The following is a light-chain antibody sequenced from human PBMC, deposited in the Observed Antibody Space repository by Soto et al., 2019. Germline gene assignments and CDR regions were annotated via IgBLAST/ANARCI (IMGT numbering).Light chain of an antibody. J-gene: IGLJ2*01. CDR1: SGSVSTSSY. CDR2: NTN. Sequence: QAVVTQESSFSVSPGGTVTFTCALNSGSVSTSSYPSWCQQTPGQPPRTLIYNTNIRSSGVPDRFSGSILGDRAALTITGAQADDESDYYCVLSVDNGNGIVFGGGTKVTVL. CDR3: VLSVDNGNGIV. V-gene: IGLV8-61*01.